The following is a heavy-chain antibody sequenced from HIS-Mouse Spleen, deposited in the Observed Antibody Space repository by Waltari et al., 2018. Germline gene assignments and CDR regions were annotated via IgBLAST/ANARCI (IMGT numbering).Heavy chain of an antibody. J-gene: IGHJ4*02. CDR1: GFTFSSYG. CDR2: ISCDGSNK. D-gene: IGHD6-19*01. V-gene: IGHV3-30*18. CDR3: AKASSGWLDY. Sequence: QVQLVESGGGVVQPGRSLRLSCAASGFTFSSYGMPWVRQAPGKGLEWVAVISCDGSNKYYADSVKGRFTISRDNSKNTLYLQMNSLRAEDTAVYYCAKASSGWLDYWGQGTLVTVSS.